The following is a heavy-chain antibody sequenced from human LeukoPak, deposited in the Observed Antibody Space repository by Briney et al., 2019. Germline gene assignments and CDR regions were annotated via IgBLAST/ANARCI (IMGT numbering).Heavy chain of an antibody. V-gene: IGHV4-34*01. CDR2: INHSGST. Sequence: SETLSLTCAVYGGSFSGYYWSWLRQPPGKGVEGIGEINHSGSTKYNPSLKSRVTISVDKYKKQFALKLSHVGAADTAVYYCARVASDTYWFDPWGQGTLVTVSS. D-gene: IGHD2/OR15-2a*01. CDR3: ARVASDTYWFDP. J-gene: IGHJ5*02. CDR1: GGSFSGYY.